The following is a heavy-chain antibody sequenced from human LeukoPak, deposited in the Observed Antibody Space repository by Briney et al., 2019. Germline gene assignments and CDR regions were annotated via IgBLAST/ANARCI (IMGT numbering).Heavy chain of an antibody. V-gene: IGHV4-30-2*01. CDR1: GGSISSGGYS. J-gene: IGHJ4*02. CDR3: ARGSDYYGSGPDY. CDR2: IYHSGST. D-gene: IGHD3-10*01. Sequence: PSETLSLTCTVSGGSISSGGYSWSWIRQPPGKGLEWIGYIYHSGSTYYNPSLKSRVTISVDRSKNQFSLKLSSVTAADTAVYYCARGSDYYGSGPDYWGQGTLVTVSS.